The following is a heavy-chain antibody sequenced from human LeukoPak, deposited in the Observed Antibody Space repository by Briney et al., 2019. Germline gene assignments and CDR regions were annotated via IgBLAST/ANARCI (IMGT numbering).Heavy chain of an antibody. CDR1: GYSIGSGYY. V-gene: IGHV4-38-2*02. CDR2: IFHSGTT. Sequence: PSETLSLTCTVSGYSIGSGYYWAWFRQSPGKGLEWIGSIFHSGTTFYNSSLKSRVTMSVDTSRNQFSLKLTSVSAADTAVYYCARQGSTSYYDSSGSDLFGAFDIWGQGTMVTVSS. D-gene: IGHD3-22*01. J-gene: IGHJ3*02. CDR3: ARQGSTSYYDSSGSDLFGAFDI.